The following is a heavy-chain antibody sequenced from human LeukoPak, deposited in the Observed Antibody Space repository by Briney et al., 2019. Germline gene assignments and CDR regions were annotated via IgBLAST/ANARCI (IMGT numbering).Heavy chain of an antibody. Sequence: SQTLSLTCTVSGGSISSGSYYWSWIRQPAGKGLEWIGRIYTSGSTNYNPSLKSRVTISVDTSKNQFFLKLSSVTAAVTAVYYCARDPVYDILTGYHRYYYMDVWGKGTTVTVSS. V-gene: IGHV4-61*02. CDR1: GGSISSGSYY. J-gene: IGHJ6*03. CDR2: IYTSGST. D-gene: IGHD3-9*01. CDR3: ARDPVYDILTGYHRYYYMDV.